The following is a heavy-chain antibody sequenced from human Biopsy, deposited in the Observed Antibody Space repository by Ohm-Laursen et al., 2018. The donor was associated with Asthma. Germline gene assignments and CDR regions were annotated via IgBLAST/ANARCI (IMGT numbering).Heavy chain of an antibody. D-gene: IGHD6-13*01. Sequence: SLRLSCAASGFTVSRDHMFWVRQAPGKGLEWVSVIYSGGTSDTADSVRGRFTISRDFYKNTLYLQMDGLRAEDTAVYYCARGDSSGWSHYYFDYWGQGTLATVSS. V-gene: IGHV3-53*01. CDR3: ARGDSSGWSHYYFDY. CDR2: IYSGGTS. CDR1: GFTVSRDH. J-gene: IGHJ4*02.